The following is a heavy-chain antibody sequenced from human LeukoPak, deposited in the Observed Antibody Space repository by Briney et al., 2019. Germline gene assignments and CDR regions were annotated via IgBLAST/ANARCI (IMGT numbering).Heavy chain of an antibody. CDR1: GFTFRSYW. V-gene: IGHV3-21*01. D-gene: IGHD3-22*01. Sequence: GSLILLRAGPGFTFRSYWMKWVRPGPGEGVEGVSSISSSSSYIYYADSVKGRFTFSRDNAKNSPYLQMNSLRAEDTAVYYCARDDRFDSSGFDYWGQGTLVTVSS. CDR3: ARDDRFDSSGFDY. CDR2: ISSSSSYI. J-gene: IGHJ4*02.